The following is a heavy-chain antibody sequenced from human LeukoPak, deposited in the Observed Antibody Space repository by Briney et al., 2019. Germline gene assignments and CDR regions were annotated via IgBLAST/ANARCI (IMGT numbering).Heavy chain of an antibody. CDR1: GGSISSFY. CDR3: ARVKEDSSGYYIPWAFDY. V-gene: IGHV4-59*12. J-gene: IGHJ4*02. CDR2: IYFSGST. Sequence: SETLSLTCTVSGGSISSFYWSWFYWSWIRQPPGKGLEWIGYIYFSGSTNYNPSLKSRVTISVDTSKNQFSLKLSSVTAADTAVYYCARVKEDSSGYYIPWAFDYWGQGTLVTVSS. D-gene: IGHD3-22*01.